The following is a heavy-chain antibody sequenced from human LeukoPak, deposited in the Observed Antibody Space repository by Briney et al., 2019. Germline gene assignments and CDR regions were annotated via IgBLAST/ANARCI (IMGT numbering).Heavy chain of an antibody. V-gene: IGHV3-23*01. D-gene: IGHD4-23*01. CDR2: ISGSGGTT. CDR1: GFTFSSYA. J-gene: IGHJ6*02. CDR3: AKQTVAAVYYYGMDV. Sequence: GGSLRLSCAASGFTFSSYAMSWVRQAPGKGLEWVSAISGSGGTTYYADSVKGRFTISRDNSKNTLYLQMNNLRAEDTAVYYCAKQTVAAVYYYGMDVWGQGTTVTVSS.